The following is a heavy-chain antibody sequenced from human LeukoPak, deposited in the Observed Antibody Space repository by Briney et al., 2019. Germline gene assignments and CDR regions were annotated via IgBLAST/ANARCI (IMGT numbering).Heavy chain of an antibody. CDR2: IRYDGSNK. V-gene: IGHV3-30*02. Sequence: GGSLRLSCAVSGFTFSSYGMHWVRQAPGKGLEWVAFIRYDGSNKYYADSVKGRFTISRDNSKNTLYLQMNSLRAEDTAVYYCASSTMVRGVVDYWGQGTLVTVSS. J-gene: IGHJ4*02. D-gene: IGHD3-10*01. CDR3: ASSTMVRGVVDY. CDR1: GFTFSSYG.